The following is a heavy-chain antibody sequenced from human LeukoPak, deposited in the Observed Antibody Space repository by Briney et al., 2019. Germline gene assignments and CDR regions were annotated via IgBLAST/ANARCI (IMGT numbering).Heavy chain of an antibody. CDR1: GASFSGYY. Sequence: SETLSLTCAVYGASFSGYYWSWIRQPPGKGLEWIGEINHTGNTNYNPPLKSRVTISVDTSKNQFSMKLSSVTAADTAVYYCARGPRDSSSWYLNYWGQGTLVAVSS. D-gene: IGHD6-13*01. CDR2: INHTGNT. V-gene: IGHV4-34*01. CDR3: ARGPRDSSSWYLNY. J-gene: IGHJ4*02.